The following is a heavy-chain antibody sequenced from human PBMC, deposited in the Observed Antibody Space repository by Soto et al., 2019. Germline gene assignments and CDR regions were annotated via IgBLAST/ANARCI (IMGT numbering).Heavy chain of an antibody. Sequence: ASVKVSCKASGYTFINYYIHWARQAPGHGLEWMAIINPTGGSTNYAQKFQGRLTLTMDTSTSTVYMELSSLTSEDTAIYYCASHLAACDFWGQGTLDTVSS. V-gene: IGHV1-46*01. CDR2: INPTGGST. CDR3: ASHLAACDF. J-gene: IGHJ4*02. CDR1: GYTFINYY. D-gene: IGHD2-21*01.